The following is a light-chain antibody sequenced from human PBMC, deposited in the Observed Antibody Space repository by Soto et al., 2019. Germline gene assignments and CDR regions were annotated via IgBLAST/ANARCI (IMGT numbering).Light chain of an antibody. CDR3: QQYYSTPRT. Sequence: DIVMTQSPDSLGVSLGERATINCKSSQSVLYSSNNKNYLAWYQQKPGQPPKLLIYWASTRDSGVPDRFSGSGSGTDFTLTISSLKAEDVAVYYCQQYYSTPRTFGQGTKVEL. CDR2: WAS. V-gene: IGKV4-1*01. J-gene: IGKJ1*01. CDR1: QSVLYSSNNKNY.